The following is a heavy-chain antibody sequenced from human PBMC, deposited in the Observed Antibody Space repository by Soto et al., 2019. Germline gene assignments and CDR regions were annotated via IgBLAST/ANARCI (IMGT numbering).Heavy chain of an antibody. CDR3: LQTHKWVPFDS. CDR2: IYWDGDK. Sequence: QITLKESGPTLVKPTQTLTLTCTFSGFSLSTSGVGVGWIRQPPGKALEWLALIYWDGDKRYSPSLKSRLTIMKDTSKNPVVLKKTNMDPLETATYFCLQTHKWVPFDSWGQGNLVPVSS. CDR1: GFSLSTSGVG. D-gene: IGHD5-12*01. J-gene: IGHJ4*01. V-gene: IGHV2-5*02.